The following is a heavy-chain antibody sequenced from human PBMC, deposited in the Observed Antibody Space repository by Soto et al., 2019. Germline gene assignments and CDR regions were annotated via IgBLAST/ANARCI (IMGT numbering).Heavy chain of an antibody. V-gene: IGHV1-69*04. Sequence: SVKVSCKASGGTFSSYTISWVRQAPGQGLEWMGRIIPILGIANYAQKFQGRVTITADKSTSTAYMELSSLRSEDTAVYYCARDCSSTSCSRGLGDYWGQGTLVTVSS. J-gene: IGHJ4*02. CDR3: ARDCSSTSCSRGLGDY. CDR2: IIPILGIA. D-gene: IGHD2-2*01. CDR1: GGTFSSYT.